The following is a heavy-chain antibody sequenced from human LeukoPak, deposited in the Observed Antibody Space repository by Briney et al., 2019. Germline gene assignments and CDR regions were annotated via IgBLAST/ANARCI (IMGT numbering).Heavy chain of an antibody. D-gene: IGHD2-15*01. CDR3: ALGRSGGNLFDY. J-gene: IGHJ4*02. V-gene: IGHV3-30*04. Sequence: HPGGSLRLSCAASGFTFSSYAMHSVRQAPGKGLEWVAVISYDGSNKYYADSVKGRFTISRDNSKNTLYLQMNSLRAEDTAVYYCALGRSGGNLFDYWGQGTLVTVSS. CDR1: GFTFSSYA. CDR2: ISYDGSNK.